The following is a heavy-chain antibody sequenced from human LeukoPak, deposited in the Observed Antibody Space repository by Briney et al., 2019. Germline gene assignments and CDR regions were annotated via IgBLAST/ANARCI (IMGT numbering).Heavy chain of an antibody. CDR3: ANPKVSAYDSWSAPLDYMDV. CDR2: ISGSGGST. J-gene: IGHJ6*03. Sequence: GGSLRLSCAASGFTFSSYAMSWVRQAPGKGLEWVSAISGSGGSTYYAVSVKGRFTISRDNSKNTLYLKMNSLRAEDTAVYYCANPKVSAYDSWSAPLDYMDVWGKGTTVTVSS. D-gene: IGHD3-3*01. CDR1: GFTFSSYA. V-gene: IGHV3-23*01.